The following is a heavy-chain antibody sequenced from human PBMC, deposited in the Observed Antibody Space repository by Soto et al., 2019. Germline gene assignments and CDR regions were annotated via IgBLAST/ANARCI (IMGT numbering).Heavy chain of an antibody. CDR3: ASSRLMELWARAFDI. J-gene: IGHJ3*02. CDR1: GFTVSSNY. D-gene: IGHD5-18*01. V-gene: IGHV3-53*02. Sequence: EVQLVETGGGLIQPGGSLRLSCAASGFTVSSNYMSWVRQAPGKGLEGVAVIYSGGSTYYADSVKGRFTISRDNSKNTLYLQMNSLRAEDTAVYYCASSRLMELWARAFDIWGQGTMVTVSS. CDR2: IYSGGST.